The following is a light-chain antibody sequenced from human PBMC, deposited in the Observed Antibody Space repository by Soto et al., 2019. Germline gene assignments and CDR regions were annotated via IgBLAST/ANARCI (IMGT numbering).Light chain of an antibody. V-gene: IGLV1-47*01. CDR3: AAWDDSLSGHVV. CDR1: SSNIGSNY. CDR2: RNN. Sequence: QSVLTQPPSASGIPGQRVTISCSGSSSNIGSNYVYWYQQVPGTAPKLLIYRNNQRPSGVPDRFSGSKSGTSASLAISGLRSEDEADYYCAAWDDSLSGHVVFGGGTKLTVL. J-gene: IGLJ2*01.